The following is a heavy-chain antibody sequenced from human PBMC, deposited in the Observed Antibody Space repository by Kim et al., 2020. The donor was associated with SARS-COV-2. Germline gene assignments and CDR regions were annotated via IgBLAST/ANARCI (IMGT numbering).Heavy chain of an antibody. V-gene: IGHV3-49*04. J-gene: IGHJ6*02. CDR3: TREIRYFDWLFRSDYYFSGMDV. CDR2: IRSKAYGGTT. CDR1: GFTFGDYA. Sequence: GGSLRLSCTASGFTFGDYAMSWVRQAPGKGLEWVGFIRSKAYGGTTEYAASVKGRFTISRDDSKSIAYLQMNSLKTEDTAVYYCTREIRYFDWLFRSDYYFSGMDVWGQGTTVTLSS. D-gene: IGHD3-9*01.